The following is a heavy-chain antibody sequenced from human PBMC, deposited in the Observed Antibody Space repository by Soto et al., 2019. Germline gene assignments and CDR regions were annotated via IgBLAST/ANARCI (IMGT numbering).Heavy chain of an antibody. CDR3: ARDGRYSYGSLLGPLFDI. Sequence: QVQLVQSGAEVKKPGSSVKVSCKASGGTFSSYAISWVRQAPGQGLEWMGGIIPIFGTANYAQKFQGRVTITADESTSTAYMELRSLRSEDTAVYYCARDGRYSYGSLLGPLFDIWGQGTMVTVSS. V-gene: IGHV1-69*01. CDR1: GGTFSSYA. CDR2: IIPIFGTA. J-gene: IGHJ3*02. D-gene: IGHD5-18*01.